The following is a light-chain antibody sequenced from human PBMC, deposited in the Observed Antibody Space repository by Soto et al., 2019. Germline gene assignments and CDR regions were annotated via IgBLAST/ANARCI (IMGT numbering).Light chain of an antibody. Sequence: QSALTQPASVSGSPGQSITISCTGTSSDVGLYNYVSWYQQHPGKAPKLMIYDVSNRPSGVSNRFSGSKSGNTASLTISGLQAEDEAEYYCSSYTPNNPPVFGTGTKVTVL. CDR2: DVS. CDR3: SSYTPNNPPV. J-gene: IGLJ1*01. CDR1: SSDVGLYNY. V-gene: IGLV2-14*01.